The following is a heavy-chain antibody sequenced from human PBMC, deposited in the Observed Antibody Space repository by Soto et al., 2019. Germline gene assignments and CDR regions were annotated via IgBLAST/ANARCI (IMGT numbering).Heavy chain of an antibody. CDR1: GGSISTPYW. CDR2: VYHSGGN. CDR3: AYSTGWYRLDV. J-gene: IGHJ3*01. D-gene: IGHD6-19*01. Sequence: QVHLQESGPGLVKPSGTLSLTCAVSGGSISTPYWWTWVRQPQGKELEWIGDVYHSGGNNYNPSLMSRVTISLDKSKNQFSLKMMSVTAADTAIYYCAYSTGWYRLDVWGQGTMVIVSS. V-gene: IGHV4-4*02.